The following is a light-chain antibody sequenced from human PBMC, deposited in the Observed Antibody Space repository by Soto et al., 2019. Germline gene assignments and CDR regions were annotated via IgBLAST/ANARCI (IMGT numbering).Light chain of an antibody. CDR3: HQYNDWPPIT. CDR2: GAS. Sequence: EIVMTQSPATLSVSPGERVTLSCRASQSVSNNLAWYQQKPGQAPRLLIYGASTRATGIPARFSGSGSGTEFTLTISSLQSEDFVVYYCHQYNDWPPITFGQGTRLEIK. J-gene: IGKJ5*01. V-gene: IGKV3-15*01. CDR1: QSVSNN.